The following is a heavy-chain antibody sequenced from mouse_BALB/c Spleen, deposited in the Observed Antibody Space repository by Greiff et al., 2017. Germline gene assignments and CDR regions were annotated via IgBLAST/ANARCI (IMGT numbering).Heavy chain of an antibody. CDR2: ISYDGSN. CDR1: GYSITSCYY. CDR3: AREGYEAWFAY. J-gene: IGHJ3*01. D-gene: IGHD2-14*01. V-gene: IGHV3-6*02. Sequence: EVQLVESGPGLVKPSQSLSLTCSVTGYSITSCYYWNWIRQFPGNKLEWMGYISYDGSNNYNPSLKNRISITRDTSKNQFFLKLNSVTTEDTATYYCAREGYEAWFAYWGQGTLVTVSA.